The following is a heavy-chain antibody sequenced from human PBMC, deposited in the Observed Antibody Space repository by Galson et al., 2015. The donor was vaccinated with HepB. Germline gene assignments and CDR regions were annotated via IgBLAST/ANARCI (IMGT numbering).Heavy chain of an antibody. V-gene: IGHV2-5*02. D-gene: IGHD2-15*01. CDR1: GFSLSTNGVG. CDR3: AHQHIVAPSFFDQ. CDR2: IYWDDDK. J-gene: IGHJ4*02. Sequence: VKPTQTLTLTCTFSGFSLSTNGVGVGWIRQPPGKALEWLAIIYWDDDKRYSPSLKSRLTITTDTSKNQVVLTMTTMDPVDTATYYCAHQHIVAPSFFDQWGQGSLVTVSS.